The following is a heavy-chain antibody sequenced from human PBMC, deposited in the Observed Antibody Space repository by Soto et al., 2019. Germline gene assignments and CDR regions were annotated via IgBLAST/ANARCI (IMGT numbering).Heavy chain of an antibody. V-gene: IGHV3-66*01. Sequence: EVQLVESGGGLVQPGGSLRLSCATSKFTVSSNYMSWVRQAPGKGLEWVSVIYSGGSTHYADSVKGRFTISRDNSTNRLDLQMNSLRAEDTAVYYCARELDSYGRAMDVWGQGTTASVS. CDR2: IYSGGST. CDR1: KFTVSSNY. J-gene: IGHJ6*02. CDR3: ARELDSYGRAMDV. D-gene: IGHD5-18*01.